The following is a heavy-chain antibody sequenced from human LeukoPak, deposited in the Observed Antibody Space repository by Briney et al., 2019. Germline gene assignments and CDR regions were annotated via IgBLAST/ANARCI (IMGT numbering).Heavy chain of an antibody. J-gene: IGHJ4*02. V-gene: IGHV1-24*01. D-gene: IGHD3-22*01. CDR1: GYTLTELS. Sequence: ASVTVSCKVSGYTLTELSMHWVRQAPGKGLEWMGGFDPEDGETIYAQKFQGRVTMTEDTSTDTAYMELSSLRSEDTAVYYCATLGVLNTYYYDSSGYDWGQGTLVTVSS. CDR2: FDPEDGET. CDR3: ATLGVLNTYYYDSSGYD.